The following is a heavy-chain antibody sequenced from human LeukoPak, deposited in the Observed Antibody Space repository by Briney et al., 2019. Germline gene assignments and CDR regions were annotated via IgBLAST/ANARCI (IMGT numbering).Heavy chain of an antibody. V-gene: IGHV3-74*01. CDR2: INPDGSTT. Sequence: GGSLRLSCAASGFTFSNYWMHWVRQDPGKGLVWVSFINPDGSTTNYADSVKGRFTISRDNTKNALYLQMNSLRAEDTAVYYCAKDLHYGSADYWGQGTLVTVSS. CDR3: AKDLHYGSADY. D-gene: IGHD3-10*01. J-gene: IGHJ4*02. CDR1: GFTFSNYW.